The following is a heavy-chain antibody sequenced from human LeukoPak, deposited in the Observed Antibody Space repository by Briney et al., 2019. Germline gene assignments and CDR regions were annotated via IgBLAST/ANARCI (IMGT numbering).Heavy chain of an antibody. Sequence: SETLSLTCAVYGGSFSGYYWSWIRQPPGKGLEWIGEINHSGSTNYNPSLKSRVTISVDTSKNQFSLKLSSVTAADTAVYYCARGVRQYYYGSGSYYPPIYYYYYMDVWGKGTTVTVSS. CDR1: GGSFSGYY. CDR2: INHSGST. D-gene: IGHD3-10*01. CDR3: ARGVRQYYYGSGSYYPPIYYYYYMDV. V-gene: IGHV4-34*01. J-gene: IGHJ6*03.